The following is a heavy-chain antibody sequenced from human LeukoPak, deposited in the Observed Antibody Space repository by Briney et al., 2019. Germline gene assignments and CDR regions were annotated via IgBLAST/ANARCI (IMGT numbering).Heavy chain of an antibody. D-gene: IGHD2-15*01. Sequence: PGGSLRLSCAASGFTFSSYWMSWVRHAPGKGLEWVAVISHDGSNIHYGDSVKGRFTISRDNSKNTVYLQMNSLRAEDTAIYYCAKDPYRVVVATGNYLDPWGQGTLVTVSS. CDR1: GFTFSSYW. J-gene: IGHJ5*02. CDR3: AKDPYRVVVATGNYLDP. CDR2: ISHDGSNI. V-gene: IGHV3-30*18.